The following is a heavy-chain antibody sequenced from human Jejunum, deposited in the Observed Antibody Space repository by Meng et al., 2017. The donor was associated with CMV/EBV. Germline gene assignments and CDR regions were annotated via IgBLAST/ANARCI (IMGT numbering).Heavy chain of an antibody. CDR3: TGLDY. Sequence: EWHVVGAGVGLVQPGGSLRLSCAASGFNFRNYWMHWVRQEPGKGPLWVSRITDDGTTNYADFVQGRFTISRDNAKNTVYLQMNSLRAEDTGIYYCTGLDYWGQGTLVTVSS. V-gene: IGHV3-74*01. CDR1: GFNFRNYW. J-gene: IGHJ4*02. CDR2: ITDDGTT.